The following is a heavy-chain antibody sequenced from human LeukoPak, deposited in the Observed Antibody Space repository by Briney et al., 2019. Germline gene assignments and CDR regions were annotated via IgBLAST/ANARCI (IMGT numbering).Heavy chain of an antibody. CDR2: ISGSGGST. CDR3: AKSGPIVVVPVLDP. J-gene: IGHJ5*02. CDR1: GFTFSRYW. D-gene: IGHD2-2*01. Sequence: GGSLRLSCAASGFTFSRYWMSWVRQAPGKGLEWVSAISGSGGSTYYADSVKGRFTISRDNSKNTLYLQMNSLRAEDTAVYYCAKSGPIVVVPVLDPWGQGTLVTVSS. V-gene: IGHV3-23*01.